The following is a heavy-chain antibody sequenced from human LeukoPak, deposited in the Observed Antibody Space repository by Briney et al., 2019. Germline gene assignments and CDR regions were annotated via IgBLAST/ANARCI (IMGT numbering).Heavy chain of an antibody. J-gene: IGHJ4*02. V-gene: IGHV4-38-2*02. CDR3: ASGTTTDY. D-gene: IGHD4-17*01. CDR2: IYHSGST. CDR1: GYSISSGYY. Sequence: SETLSLTCTVSGYSISSGYYWGWIRQPPGKGLEWIGSIYHSGSTYYNPSLKSRVTISVDTSKNQFSLKLSSVTAADTAVYYCASGTTTDYWGQGTLVTVSS.